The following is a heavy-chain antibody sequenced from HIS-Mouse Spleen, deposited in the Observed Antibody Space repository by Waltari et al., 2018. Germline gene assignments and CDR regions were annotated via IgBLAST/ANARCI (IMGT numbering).Heavy chain of an antibody. CDR3: AREIPYSSSWYDWYFDL. V-gene: IGHV4-39*07. CDR2: IYYSGST. J-gene: IGHJ2*01. D-gene: IGHD6-13*01. CDR1: GGSISSSSYY. Sequence: QLQLQESGPGLVKPSETLSLTCTVPGGSISSSSYYCVWIRQPPGKGLEWIGSIYYSGSTYYNPSLKSRVTISVDTSKNQFSLKLSSVTAADTAVYYCAREIPYSSSWYDWYFDLWGRGTLVTVSS.